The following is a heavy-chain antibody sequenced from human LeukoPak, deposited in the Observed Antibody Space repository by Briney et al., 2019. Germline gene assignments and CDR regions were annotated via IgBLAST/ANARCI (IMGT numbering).Heavy chain of an antibody. D-gene: IGHD1-26*01. V-gene: IGHV3-30*18. CDR1: GFTFSDYN. Sequence: PGGSLRLSCAASGFTFSDYNMHWVRQAPGKGLEWVAVISYDGSNKYYADSVKGRFTISRDNSKNTLYLQMNSLRAEDTAVYYCAKDQVSYYVGWADYWGQGTLVTVSS. CDR3: AKDQVSYYVGWADY. J-gene: IGHJ4*02. CDR2: ISYDGSNK.